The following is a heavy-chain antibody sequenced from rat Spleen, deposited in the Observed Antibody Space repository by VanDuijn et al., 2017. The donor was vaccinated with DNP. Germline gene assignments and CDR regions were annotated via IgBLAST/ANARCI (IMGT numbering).Heavy chain of an antibody. V-gene: IGHV5-7*01. CDR1: GFTFSDFN. CDR3: TRHDHVNYYFDY. Sequence: EVQLVESGGGLVRPGRSLKLSCAASGFTFSDFNMAWVRQAPKKGLEWVATVGSDGGITNYRDSVKGRLTISRDYARSTLYLRMDSLRSEDTATYYCTRHDHVNYYFDYWGRGVMVTVSS. D-gene: IGHD1-3*01. J-gene: IGHJ2*01. CDR2: VGSDGGIT.